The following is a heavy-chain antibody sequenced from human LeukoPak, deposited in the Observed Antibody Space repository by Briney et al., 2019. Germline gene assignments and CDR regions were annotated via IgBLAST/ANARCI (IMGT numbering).Heavy chain of an antibody. CDR2: INPSGGST. CDR3: AREEFDSSGYSSHNWFDP. CDR1: GYTFTSYY. V-gene: IGHV1-46*01. Sequence: ASVKVSCKASGYTFTSYYMHWVRQAPGQGLEWMGIINPSGGSTSYAQKFQGRVTITADKSTSTAYMELSGLRSEDTAVYYCAREEFDSSGYSSHNWFDPWGQGTLVTVSS. J-gene: IGHJ5*02. D-gene: IGHD3-22*01.